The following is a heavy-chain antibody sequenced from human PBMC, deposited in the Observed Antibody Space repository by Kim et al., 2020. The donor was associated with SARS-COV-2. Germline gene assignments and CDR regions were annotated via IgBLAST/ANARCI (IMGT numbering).Heavy chain of an antibody. V-gene: IGHV4-34*01. CDR2: INHSGST. J-gene: IGHJ4*02. CDR1: GGSFSGYY. Sequence: SETLSLTCAVYGGSFSGYYWSWIRQPPGKGLEWIGEINHSGSTNYNPSLKSRVTISVDTSKNQFSLKLSSVTAADTAVYYCARLSPWVGAVDYWGQGTLVTVSS. CDR3: ARLSPWVGAVDY. D-gene: IGHD1-26*01.